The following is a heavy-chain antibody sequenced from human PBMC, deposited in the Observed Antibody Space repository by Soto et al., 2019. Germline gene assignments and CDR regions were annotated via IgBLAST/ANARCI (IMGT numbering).Heavy chain of an antibody. CDR3: ANDYYDSSGYDPSAFDI. CDR2: ISYDGSNK. Sequence: QVQLVESGGGVVQPGRSLRLSCAASGFTFSSYGMHWVRQAPGKGLEWVAVISYDGSNKYYADSVKGRFTISRDNSKNTLYLQMNSLRAEDTAVYYCANDYYDSSGYDPSAFDIWGQGTMVTVSS. J-gene: IGHJ3*02. CDR1: GFTFSSYG. V-gene: IGHV3-30*18. D-gene: IGHD3-22*01.